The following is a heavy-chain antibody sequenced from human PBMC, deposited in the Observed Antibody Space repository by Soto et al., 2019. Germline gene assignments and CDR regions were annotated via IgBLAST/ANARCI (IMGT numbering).Heavy chain of an antibody. CDR1: GGSISSYY. J-gene: IGHJ5*02. CDR2: IYYSGST. Sequence: QVQLQESGPGLVKPSETLSLTCTVSGGSISSYYWSWIRQPPGKGLEWIGYIYYSGSTNYNPSLKSRVTISVDTSKNQFSLKLSSVTAADTAVYYCARGDCSSTSCYADPKLSWFDPWGQGTLVTVSS. D-gene: IGHD2-2*01. V-gene: IGHV4-59*01. CDR3: ARGDCSSTSCYADPKLSWFDP.